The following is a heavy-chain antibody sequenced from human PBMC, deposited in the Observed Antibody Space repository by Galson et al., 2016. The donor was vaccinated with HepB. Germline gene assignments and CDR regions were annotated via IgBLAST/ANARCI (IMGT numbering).Heavy chain of an antibody. V-gene: IGHV3-7*01. J-gene: IGHJ5*02. CDR3: ARGDCSSSTCYVIWFDP. CDR2: IKNDGSQK. D-gene: IGHD2-2*01. Sequence: SPRLSCAASGFTFSNYWMSWVRQAPGKGLEWVANIKNDGSQKYYVDSEKGRFTISRDNGKNSLYLQMGSTRAEDTAVYYCARGDCSSSTCYVIWFDPWGQGTLVTVSS. CDR1: GFTFSNYW.